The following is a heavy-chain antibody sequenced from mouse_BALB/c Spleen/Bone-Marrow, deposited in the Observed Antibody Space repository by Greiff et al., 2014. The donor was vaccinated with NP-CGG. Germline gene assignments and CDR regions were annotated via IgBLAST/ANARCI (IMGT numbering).Heavy chain of an antibody. D-gene: IGHD2-1*01. V-gene: IGHV1-69*02. CDR2: IDPSDSET. CDR3: ARDHFYPDNYEFVY. Sequence: HVQLQQPGAELVKPGAPVKLSCKASGYTFTSYWMNWIKQRPGRGLEWIGRIDPSDSETHYNQKFKDKATLTVDKSSSTAYIQRSSLTSEDSAVYYCARDHFYPDNYEFVYWGQGTLVTVSA. J-gene: IGHJ3*01. CDR1: GYTFTSYW.